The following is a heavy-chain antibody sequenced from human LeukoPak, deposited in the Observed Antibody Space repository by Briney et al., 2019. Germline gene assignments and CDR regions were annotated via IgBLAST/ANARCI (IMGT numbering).Heavy chain of an antibody. V-gene: IGHV3-30*18. CDR3: AKDRYSSGWYSDFDY. D-gene: IGHD6-19*01. Sequence: PGRSLRLSCAASGFTFSNYTMHWVRQAPGKGLEWVAAISDDGSNKYYGDSVKGRFTISRDNSKNTVYLQMNSLRAEDTAVYYCAKDRYSSGWYSDFDYWGQGTLVTVSS. J-gene: IGHJ4*02. CDR2: ISDDGSNK. CDR1: GFTFSNYT.